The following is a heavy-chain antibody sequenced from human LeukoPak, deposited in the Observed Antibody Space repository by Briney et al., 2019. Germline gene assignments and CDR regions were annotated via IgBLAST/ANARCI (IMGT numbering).Heavy chain of an antibody. J-gene: IGHJ3*02. CDR2: TRNKRNSYTT. CDR1: GFTFSDHY. Sequence: PGGSLRLSCAGSGFTFSDHYMDWVRQTPGKGLEWVGRTRNKRNSYTTEYAASVKGRFTISRDDSKNSLYLQMNSLKTEDTAVYYCARYALATDAFDMWGPGTLVTVSS. CDR3: ARYALATDAFDM. V-gene: IGHV3-72*01. D-gene: IGHD2-8*01.